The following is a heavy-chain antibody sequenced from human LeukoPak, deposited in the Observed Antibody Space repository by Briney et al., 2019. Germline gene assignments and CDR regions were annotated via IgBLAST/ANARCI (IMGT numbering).Heavy chain of an antibody. CDR3: ARYDFWSGSPQDY. V-gene: IGHV3-11*04. Sequence: GGSLRLSCAASGFTFSDYYMSWIRQAPGKGLEWVSYISSSGSAIYYADSVKGRFTISRDNAKNSLYLQMNSLRAEDTAVYYCARYDFWSGSPQDYWGQGTLVTVSS. J-gene: IGHJ4*02. CDR1: GFTFSDYY. CDR2: ISSSGSAI. D-gene: IGHD3-3*01.